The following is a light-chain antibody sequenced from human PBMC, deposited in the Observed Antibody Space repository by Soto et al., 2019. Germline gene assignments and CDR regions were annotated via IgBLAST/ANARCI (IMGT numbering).Light chain of an antibody. CDR3: QQYSSYPYT. J-gene: IGKJ3*01. CDR2: KAS. Sequence: DIQMTQSPSTPSASVGDRVIITCRASQSTSTYLAWYQPKPGKVPKPLIYKASSLESGVPSRFSGSGSGTECTLPMSSLHPDDFATYYCQQYSSYPYTFGPGTPVDIK. V-gene: IGKV1-5*03. CDR1: QSTSTY.